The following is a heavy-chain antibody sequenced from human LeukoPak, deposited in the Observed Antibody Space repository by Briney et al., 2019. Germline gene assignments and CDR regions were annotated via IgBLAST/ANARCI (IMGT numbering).Heavy chain of an antibody. J-gene: IGHJ4*02. V-gene: IGHV4-30-4*01. CDR3: ARNGGNSDFDY. Sequence: PSETLSLTCTVSGGSISSGDYYWSWIRQPPGKGLEWIGYIYYSGSTYYNPSLKSRVTISVDKSKNQFSLKLRSVTAADTAVYYCARNGGNSDFDYWGQGTLVTVSS. D-gene: IGHD4-23*01. CDR2: IYYSGST. CDR1: GGSISSGDYY.